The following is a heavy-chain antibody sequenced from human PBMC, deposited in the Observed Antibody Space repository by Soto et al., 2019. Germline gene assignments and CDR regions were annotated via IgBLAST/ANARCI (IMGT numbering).Heavy chain of an antibody. CDR2: ISSSSSYI. D-gene: IGHD5-12*01. J-gene: IGHJ3*02. CDR3: ARVRRYSGYDAVGAFDI. Sequence: EVQLVESGGGLVKPGGSLRLSCAASGFTFSSYSMNWVRKAPGKGLEWVSSISSSSSYIYYADSGKGRFTISRDNAKNSLYLQMNSLRAEDTSVYYCARVRRYSGYDAVGAFDIWGQRTMVTVSS. CDR1: GFTFSSYS. V-gene: IGHV3-21*01.